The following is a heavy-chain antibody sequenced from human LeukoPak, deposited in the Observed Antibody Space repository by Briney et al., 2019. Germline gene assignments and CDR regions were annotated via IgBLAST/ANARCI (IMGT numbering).Heavy chain of an antibody. V-gene: IGHV3-23*01. CDR2: ISDSGGST. Sequence: GGSLRLSCAASGFTLSSYAMSWVRQAPGKGLEWVSVISDSGGSTYYADSVKGRFTISRDKSKNTLYLQMNSLRAEDTAVYYCAKDRMSLWFGELLLDHWGQGTLVTVSS. CDR1: GFTLSSYA. J-gene: IGHJ4*02. CDR3: AKDRMSLWFGELLLDH. D-gene: IGHD3-10*01.